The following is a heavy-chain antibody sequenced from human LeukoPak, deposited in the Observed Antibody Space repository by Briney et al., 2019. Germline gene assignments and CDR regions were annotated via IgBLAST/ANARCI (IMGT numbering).Heavy chain of an antibody. J-gene: IGHJ5*02. Sequence: GGSLRLSCAGSGFTFSRNGMHWVRQAPGKGLEWVGRIKSKTDGGTTDYAAPVKGRFIISRDDSKNTLYLQMNSLKTEDTAVYYCNTAYIDSRPWGQGTLVTVSS. D-gene: IGHD6-6*01. V-gene: IGHV3-15*01. CDR3: NTAYIDSRP. CDR2: IKSKTDGGTT. CDR1: GFTFSRNG.